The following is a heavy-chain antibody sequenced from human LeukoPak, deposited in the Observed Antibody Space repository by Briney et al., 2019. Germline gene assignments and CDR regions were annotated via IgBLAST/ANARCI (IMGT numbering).Heavy chain of an antibody. CDR3: ASRSEVYCSGGSCYFAPFDF. Sequence: GGSLRLSCAASGFTVSSNYMTWVRQAPGKGLEWVSVIYRGGSTYYADSVKGRFTISRDNSKNTLYLQMNSLRAEDTAVYYCASRSEVYCSGGSCYFAPFDFWGQGTLVTVSS. D-gene: IGHD2-15*01. V-gene: IGHV3-53*01. CDR2: IYRGGST. J-gene: IGHJ4*02. CDR1: GFTVSSNY.